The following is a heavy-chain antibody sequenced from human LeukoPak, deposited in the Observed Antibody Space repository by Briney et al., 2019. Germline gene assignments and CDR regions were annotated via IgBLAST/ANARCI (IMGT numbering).Heavy chain of an antibody. J-gene: IGHJ4*02. V-gene: IGHV3-11*06. CDR1: GFTFSDYY. CDR2: ISSSSSYT. Sequence: GGSLRLSCAASGFTFSDYYMSWIRQAPGKGLEWVSYISSSSSYTNYADSVKGRFTISRDNAKNPLYLQMNSLRAEDTAVYYCARVSKYSSSLFFYYWGQGTLVTVSS. CDR3: ARVSKYSSSLFFYY. D-gene: IGHD6-13*01.